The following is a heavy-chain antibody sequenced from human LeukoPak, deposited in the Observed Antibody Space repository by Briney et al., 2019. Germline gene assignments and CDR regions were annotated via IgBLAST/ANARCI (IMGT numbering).Heavy chain of an antibody. CDR3: AKATRGRCSSTSCYSVNH. V-gene: IGHV3-23*01. CDR1: GFTFSSYA. Sequence: GGALRLSCAASGFTFSSYAMSWVRQAPGKGLEWVSAISGSGGSTYYADSVKGRFTISRDNSKNTLYLQMNSLRAEDTAVYYCAKATRGRCSSTSCYSVNHWGQGTLVTVSS. D-gene: IGHD2-2*02. J-gene: IGHJ5*02. CDR2: ISGSGGST.